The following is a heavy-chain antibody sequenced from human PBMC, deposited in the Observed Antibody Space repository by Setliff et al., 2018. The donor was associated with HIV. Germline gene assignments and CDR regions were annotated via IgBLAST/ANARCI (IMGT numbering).Heavy chain of an antibody. CDR3: ARVWSPGGYSHAFDI. CDR1: GDTFTNYY. Sequence: ASVKVSCKASGDTFTNYYMHWGRQAPGQGLEWTGMINPRGGSTNYAQMFQGRVTMTRDTSTSTVYMELSSLRSEDTAVYYCARVWSPGGYSHAFDIWGQGTMVTVSS. CDR2: INPRGGST. V-gene: IGHV1-46*01. D-gene: IGHD3-22*01. J-gene: IGHJ3*02.